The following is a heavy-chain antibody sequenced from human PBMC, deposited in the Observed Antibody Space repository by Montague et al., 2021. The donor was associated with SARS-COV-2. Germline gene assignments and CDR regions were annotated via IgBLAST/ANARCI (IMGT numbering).Heavy chain of an antibody. CDR2: IDYSGTT. CDR3: ARQGSESYCNWFDP. Sequence: SETLSLTCTVSGGFISRSSYYWGWIRQPPGKGLEWIGSIDYSGTTYYXXXVKSRVTISVDTSKNQFSLKLSSVTAADAAVYYCARQGSESYCNWFDPWGQGTLVTVFS. CDR1: GGFISRSSYY. D-gene: IGHD1-26*01. V-gene: IGHV4-39*01. J-gene: IGHJ5*02.